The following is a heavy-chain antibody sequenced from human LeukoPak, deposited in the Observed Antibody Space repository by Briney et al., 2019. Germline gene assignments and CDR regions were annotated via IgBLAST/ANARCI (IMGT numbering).Heavy chain of an antibody. D-gene: IGHD3-10*01. CDR1: GFSFSSYS. Sequence: PGGSLRLSCAASGFSFSSYSMNWVRQAPGKGLEWVSYISSGSSTIYYAYSAKGRFTISRDDAKNSLYLQMTGLRDEDTAVYYCARDLLWWGQGTLVTVSS. CDR2: ISSGSSTI. V-gene: IGHV3-48*02. CDR3: ARDLLW. J-gene: IGHJ4*02.